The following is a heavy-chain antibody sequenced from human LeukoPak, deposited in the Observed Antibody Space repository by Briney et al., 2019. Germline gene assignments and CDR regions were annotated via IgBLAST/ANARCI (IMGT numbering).Heavy chain of an antibody. Sequence: KPSETLSLTCAVYGGSFSGYYWSWIRQPPGKGLEWIGAINHSGSTNYNTSLKSRVTISVDTSKNQFSLKLSSVTAADTAVYYCARGAPMVRGVIIDIISMYVWGKGSTVTVSS. CDR2: INHSGST. J-gene: IGHJ6*01. CDR3: ARGAPMVRGVIIDIISMYV. D-gene: IGHD3-10*01. V-gene: IGHV4-34*01. CDR1: GGSFSGYY.